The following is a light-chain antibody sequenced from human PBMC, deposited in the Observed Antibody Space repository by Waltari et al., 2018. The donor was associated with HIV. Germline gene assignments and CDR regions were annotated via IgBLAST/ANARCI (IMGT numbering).Light chain of an antibody. J-gene: IGLJ1*01. CDR3: CSHAGNLIFA. Sequence: QSALTQPHSVSGSPGQSLTISCTGTSSYVDTFVSWYQHHPGKAPRVIIYDGSKRPSGVPDRFSGSKAGNTAFLTISGLQAEDEADYHCCSHAGNLIFAFGTGTKVTVL. CDR2: DGS. CDR1: SSYVDTF. V-gene: IGLV2-11*01.